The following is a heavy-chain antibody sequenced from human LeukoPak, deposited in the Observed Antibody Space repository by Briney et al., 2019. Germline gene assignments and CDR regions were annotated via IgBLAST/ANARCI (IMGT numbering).Heavy chain of an antibody. CDR3: AREGYYGDYAF. CDR2: IKQDGSEK. J-gene: IGHJ4*02. V-gene: IGHV3-7*01. D-gene: IGHD4-17*01. Sequence: GGSLRLSCAASGFTFSSYWMSWVRQAPGKGLEWVANIKQDGSEKYYVDSVKGRFTISRDNAKNSPYLQMNSLRAEDTAVYYCAREGYYGDYAFWGQGTQVTVSS. CDR1: GFTFSSYW.